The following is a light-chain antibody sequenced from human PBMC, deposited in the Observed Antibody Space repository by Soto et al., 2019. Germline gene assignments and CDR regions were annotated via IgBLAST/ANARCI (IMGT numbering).Light chain of an antibody. J-gene: IGKJ3*01. CDR1: QSVSSSF. V-gene: IGKV3-20*01. CDR3: QQYRSSPFT. CDR2: GAS. Sequence: DMVLTQSPVTLSLSPGQRATLSCRASQSVSSSFLAWYQQNPGQAPRPIIYGASSRAPGIPDRFSGSESETDFTLTISRLEPEDFAVYYCQQYRSSPFTFGPGNKLHIK.